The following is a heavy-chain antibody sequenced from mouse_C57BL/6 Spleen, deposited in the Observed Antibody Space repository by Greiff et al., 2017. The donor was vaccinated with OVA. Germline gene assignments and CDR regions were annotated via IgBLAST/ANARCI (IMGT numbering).Heavy chain of an antibody. CDR2: IRSKSNNYAT. CDR1: GFSFNTYA. CDR3: ERHQLGQGAMDY. D-gene: IGHD4-1*02. V-gene: IGHV10-1*01. J-gene: IGHJ4*01. Sequence: EVQLVESGGGLVQPKGSLKLSCAASGFSFNTYAMNWVRQAPGKGLEWVARIRSKSNNYATYYADSVKDRFTISRDDSESMLYLQMNNLKTEDTAMYYCERHQLGQGAMDYWGQGTSVTVSS.